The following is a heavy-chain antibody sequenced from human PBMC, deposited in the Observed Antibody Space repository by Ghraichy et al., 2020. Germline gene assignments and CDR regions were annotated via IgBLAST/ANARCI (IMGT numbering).Heavy chain of an antibody. CDR3: ARARAITTTTYYFQH. V-gene: IGHV3-53*01. J-gene: IGHJ1*01. CDR2: IYSGDST. CDR1: GFSVSGTY. Sequence: GGSLRLSCAASGFSVSGTYMTWFRQAPGKGLEWVSSIYSGDSTFYADAVKDRFTISRDNSNNTLYLQVHSLRVDDTAVYYCARARAITTTTYYFQHWGQGTPVTVSS. D-gene: IGHD3-16*01.